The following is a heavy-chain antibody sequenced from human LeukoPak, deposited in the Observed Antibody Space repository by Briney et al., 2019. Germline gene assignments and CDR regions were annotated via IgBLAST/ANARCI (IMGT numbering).Heavy chain of an antibody. CDR1: GDSIGTSGYY. J-gene: IGHJ4*02. CDR3: ARVRDDYFFDY. Sequence: PSKTLSLTCTVSGDSIGTSGYYWSWIRQHPGTGLEWIAYIHYIGNTYYNPSLESRVTMSVDTSSNQFSLNVASVTAADTAVYYCARVRDDYFFDYWGQGILVTVSS. V-gene: IGHV4-31*03. CDR2: IHYIGNT. D-gene: IGHD3-3*01.